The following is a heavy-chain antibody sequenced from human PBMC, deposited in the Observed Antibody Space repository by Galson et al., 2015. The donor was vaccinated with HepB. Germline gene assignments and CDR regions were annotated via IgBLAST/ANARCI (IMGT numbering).Heavy chain of an antibody. CDR3: ARAILSLRIAVAGPVYGMDV. J-gene: IGHJ6*02. CDR2: IYSGGST. Sequence: SLRLSCAASGFTVSSNYMSWVRQAPGKGQEWVSVIYSGGSTYYADSVKGRFTISRDNSKNTLYLQMNSLRAEDTAVYYCARAILSLRIAVAGPVYGMDVWGQGTTVTVSS. CDR1: GFTVSSNY. V-gene: IGHV3-66*01. D-gene: IGHD6-19*01.